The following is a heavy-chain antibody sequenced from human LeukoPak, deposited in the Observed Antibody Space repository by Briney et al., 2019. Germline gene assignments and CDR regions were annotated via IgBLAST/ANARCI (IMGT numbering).Heavy chain of an antibody. D-gene: IGHD3-9*01. CDR3: ARGKEDFDWLLSSMDY. V-gene: IGHV4-59*08. CDR2: IYYSGST. CDR1: GGSISSYY. J-gene: IGHJ4*02. Sequence: SETLSLTCTVSGGSISSYYWSWIRQPPGKGLEWIGYIYYSGSTNYNPSLKSRVTISVDTSKNQFSLKLSSVTAADTAVYYCARGKEDFDWLLSSMDYWGQGTLVTVSS.